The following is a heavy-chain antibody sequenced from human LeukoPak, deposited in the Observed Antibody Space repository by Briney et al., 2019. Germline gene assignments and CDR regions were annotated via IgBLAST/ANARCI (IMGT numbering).Heavy chain of an antibody. CDR3: AKNWGSGWFFEY. V-gene: IGHV3-30*18. CDR2: MSYDGNNK. J-gene: IGHJ4*02. CDR1: GFTFSSYG. D-gene: IGHD6-19*01. Sequence: GGSLRLSCAASGFTFSSYGMQSVRQPPGKGLGWLAVMSYDGNNKYYADSVKGRFTISRDNSKNTLYLQMNSLRAEDTAVYYCAKNWGSGWFFEYWGQGTLVTVPS.